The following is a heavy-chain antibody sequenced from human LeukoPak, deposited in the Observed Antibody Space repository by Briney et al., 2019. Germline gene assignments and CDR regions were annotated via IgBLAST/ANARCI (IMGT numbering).Heavy chain of an antibody. Sequence: GGSLRLSCAASGFTFSSYAMHWVRQAPGKGLEWVGFIRSKAYGGTTEYAASVKGRFTISRDDSKSIAYLQMNSLKTEDTAVYYCTRRGIAARRHWYFDLWGRGTLVTVSS. V-gene: IGHV3-49*04. D-gene: IGHD6-6*01. CDR3: TRRGIAARRHWYFDL. J-gene: IGHJ2*01. CDR1: GFTFSSYA. CDR2: IRSKAYGGTT.